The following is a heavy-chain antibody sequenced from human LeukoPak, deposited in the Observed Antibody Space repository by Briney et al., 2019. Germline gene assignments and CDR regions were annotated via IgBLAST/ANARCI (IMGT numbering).Heavy chain of an antibody. CDR3: ARSGAYGYYYYYYYMDA. V-gene: IGHV1-18*01. CDR1: GYTFTSYG. J-gene: IGHJ6*03. CDR2: ISAYNGNT. D-gene: IGHD5-12*01. Sequence: GASVKVSCKASGYTFTSYGISWVRHAPGQGLEWMGWISAYNGNTNYAQKLQGRVTMTTDTSTSTAYMELRSLRSDDTAVYYCARSGAYGYYYYYYYMDAWGKGTTVTVSS.